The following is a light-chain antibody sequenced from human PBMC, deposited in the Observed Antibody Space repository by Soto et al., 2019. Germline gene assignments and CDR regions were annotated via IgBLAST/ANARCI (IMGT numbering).Light chain of an antibody. CDR2: DAY. J-gene: IGKJ1*01. CDR1: QGVGST. Sequence: EIVLTQSPATLCLSPGERATLSCRASQGVGSTLAWYKQKPGQTPRLLIYDAYIRATGVPDRFSGSGCGTDFTLTISRLEPEDFAVYYCQQYGSSQTFGQGTKVDIK. CDR3: QQYGSSQT. V-gene: IGKV3-20*01.